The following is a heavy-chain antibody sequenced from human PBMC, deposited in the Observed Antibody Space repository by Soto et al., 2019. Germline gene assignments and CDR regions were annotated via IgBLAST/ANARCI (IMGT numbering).Heavy chain of an antibody. D-gene: IGHD3-10*01. CDR1: GGSINTFY. CDR3: ARYRGRRHRRGNYSGMDV. V-gene: IGHV4-4*07. Sequence: SETLSLTCTVSGGSINTFYWSWVRQPAGKGLEWIGRIFSSGSTSFNPSLESRVAMSVDTSKNQFSLKLSSVTAADTAVYYCARYRGRRHRRGNYSGMDVGGQGTTVTVSS. CDR2: IFSSGST. J-gene: IGHJ6*02.